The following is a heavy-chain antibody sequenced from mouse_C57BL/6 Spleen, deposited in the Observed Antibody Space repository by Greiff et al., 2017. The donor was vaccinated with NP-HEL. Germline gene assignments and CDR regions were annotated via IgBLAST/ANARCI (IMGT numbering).Heavy chain of an antibody. V-gene: IGHV1-7*01. Sequence: VQLVESGAELAKPGASVKLSCKASGYTFTSYWMHWVKQRPGQGLEWIGYINPSSGYTKYNQKFKDKATLTADKSSSTAYMQLSSLTYEDSAVYYCARNLYGNYGYWYFDVWGTGTTVTVSS. CDR2: INPSSGYT. J-gene: IGHJ1*03. CDR1: GYTFTSYW. CDR3: ARNLYGNYGYWYFDV. D-gene: IGHD2-1*01.